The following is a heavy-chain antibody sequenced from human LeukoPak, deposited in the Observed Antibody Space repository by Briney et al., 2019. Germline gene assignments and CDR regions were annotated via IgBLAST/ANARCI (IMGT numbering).Heavy chain of an antibody. Sequence: GGSLRLSCAASGFTFSNAWMSWVRQAPGKGLEWVSYISSSGSTIYYADSVKGRFTISRDNAKNSLYLQMNSLRAEDTAVYYCARAMVRGVYYFDYWGQGTLVTVSS. CDR3: ARAMVRGVYYFDY. J-gene: IGHJ4*02. CDR2: ISSSGSTI. D-gene: IGHD3-10*01. V-gene: IGHV3-11*01. CDR1: GFTFSNAW.